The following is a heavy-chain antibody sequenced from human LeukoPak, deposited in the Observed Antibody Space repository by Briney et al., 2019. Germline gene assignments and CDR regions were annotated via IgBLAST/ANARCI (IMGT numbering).Heavy chain of an antibody. J-gene: IGHJ6*02. CDR2: IYYSGST. CDR1: GGSISSYY. Sequence: SETLSLTCTVSGGSISSYYWSWIRQPPGKGLEWIGYIYYSGSTNYNPSLKSRVTISVDTSKNQFSPKLSSVTAADTAVYYCARDGAYYYYGMDVWGQGTTVTVSS. V-gene: IGHV4-59*01. D-gene: IGHD3-10*01. CDR3: ARDGAYYYYGMDV.